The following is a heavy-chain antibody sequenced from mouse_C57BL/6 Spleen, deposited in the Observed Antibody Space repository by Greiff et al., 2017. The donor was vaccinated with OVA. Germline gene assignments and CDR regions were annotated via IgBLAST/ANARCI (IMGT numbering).Heavy chain of an antibody. Sequence: ESGPGLVKPSQSLSLTCSVTGYSITSGYYWNWIRQFPGNKLEWMGYISYDGSNNYNPSLKNRISITRDTTKNQFFLKLNSVTTEDTATYYCARDSGSSYYYAMDYWGQGTSVTVSS. CDR2: ISYDGSN. CDR3: ARDSGSSYYYAMDY. D-gene: IGHD1-1*01. V-gene: IGHV3-6*01. J-gene: IGHJ4*01. CDR1: GYSITSGYY.